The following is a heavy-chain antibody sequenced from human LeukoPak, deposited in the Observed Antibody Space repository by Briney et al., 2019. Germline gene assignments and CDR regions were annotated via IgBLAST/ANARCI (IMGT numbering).Heavy chain of an antibody. CDR3: TTEID. Sequence: KPGGSLRLSCAASGFSFRDYELTWVRQAPGKGLEWVGRIKSKTDGGTTDYAVPVKGRFTISRDDSKNTLYLQMNSLKTEDTAVYYCTTEIDWGQGTLVTVSS. V-gene: IGHV3-15*01. CDR2: IKSKTDGGTT. CDR1: GFSFRDYE. D-gene: IGHD2/OR15-2a*01. J-gene: IGHJ4*02.